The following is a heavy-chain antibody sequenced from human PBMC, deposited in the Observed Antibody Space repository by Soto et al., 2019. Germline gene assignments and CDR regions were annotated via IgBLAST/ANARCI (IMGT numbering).Heavy chain of an antibody. V-gene: IGHV3-74*01. CDR2: INRDGSAT. D-gene: IGHD6-19*01. Sequence: PWGSLRLSCAASGITFSIYWMHWVRQAPGKGLLWVSHINRDGSATSYVDSVKGRFTISRDNAKNSLYLQMNSLRAEDTAVYYCARYSIAVAGTWGNWFDPWGQGTLVTVSS. CDR3: ARYSIAVAGTWGNWFDP. CDR1: GITFSIYW. J-gene: IGHJ5*02.